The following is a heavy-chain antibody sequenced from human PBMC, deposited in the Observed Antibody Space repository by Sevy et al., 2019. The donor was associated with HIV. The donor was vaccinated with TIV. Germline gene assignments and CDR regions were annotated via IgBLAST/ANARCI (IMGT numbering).Heavy chain of an antibody. CDR1: GYTFTTYA. CDR2: INAGNGNT. D-gene: IGHD3-10*01. Sequence: ASVKVSCKTSGYTFTTYAIHWVRQAPGQRLEWMGWINAGNGNTKYSQNFQGRVTITRDTSGGTAYMGLSSLRVEDTAVYYCARDYSGSGGYYISNWFDPWGQGTLVTVSS. V-gene: IGHV1-3*01. CDR3: ARDYSGSGGYYISNWFDP. J-gene: IGHJ5*02.